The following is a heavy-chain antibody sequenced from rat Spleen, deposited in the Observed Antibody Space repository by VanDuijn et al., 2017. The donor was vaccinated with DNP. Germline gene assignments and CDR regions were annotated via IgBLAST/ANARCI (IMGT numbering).Heavy chain of an antibody. Sequence: QVQLKESGPGLVQPSETLSLTCTVSGFSLTSYHVHWVRQPPGKGLEWMGRIRSGGSTDYNSALKSRLSISRDTSKNQVFLKMNSLQTEDTAMYFCARWEGINAYWGQGTLVTVSS. CDR1: GFSLTSYH. CDR2: IRSGGST. J-gene: IGHJ3*01. CDR3: ARWEGINAY. D-gene: IGHD1-11*01. V-gene: IGHV2-27*01.